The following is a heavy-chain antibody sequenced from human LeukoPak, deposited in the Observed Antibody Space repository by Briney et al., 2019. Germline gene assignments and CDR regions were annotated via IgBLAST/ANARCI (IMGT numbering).Heavy chain of an antibody. Sequence: SETLSLTCTVSGGSISSYYWNWIRQPPGRGLEWIGYIYYTGSTSYNPSLKSRVTISIDTSKNQFSLKLSSVTAADTAVYYCARGILTGDPERDYWGQGTLVTVSS. CDR3: ARGILTGDPERDY. J-gene: IGHJ4*02. CDR1: GGSISSYY. D-gene: IGHD7-27*01. CDR2: IYYTGST. V-gene: IGHV4-59*01.